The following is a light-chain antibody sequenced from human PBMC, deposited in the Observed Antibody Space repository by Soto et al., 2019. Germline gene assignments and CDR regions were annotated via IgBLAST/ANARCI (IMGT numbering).Light chain of an antibody. J-gene: IGLJ2*01. CDR2: EVT. V-gene: IGLV2-8*01. CDR1: SSDVGAYNY. Sequence: QSALTQPPSASGSPGQSVTISCTGTSSDVGAYNYVSWYQQHPGKAPKLMIYEVTKRPSGVPDRFSGSKFGSTASLTVSGLQAEDEADYFCSSYAGSNNLLFGGGTKLNVL. CDR3: SSYAGSNNLL.